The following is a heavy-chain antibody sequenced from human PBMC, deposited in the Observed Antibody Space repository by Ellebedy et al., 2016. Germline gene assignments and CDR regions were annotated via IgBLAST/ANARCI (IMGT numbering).Heavy chain of an antibody. V-gene: IGHV5-51*01. J-gene: IGHJ4*02. CDR3: VTTVETVDF. Sequence: GGSLRLSXQAFGYMFASYWIGWVRQMPGKGLEWMGSLYPGDSDPSYGPSFQGQAIISADKYINTAYLQWISLKASDTAMYYCVTTVETVDFWGQGTLVTVSS. CDR1: GYMFASYW. CDR2: LYPGDSDP. D-gene: IGHD4-11*01.